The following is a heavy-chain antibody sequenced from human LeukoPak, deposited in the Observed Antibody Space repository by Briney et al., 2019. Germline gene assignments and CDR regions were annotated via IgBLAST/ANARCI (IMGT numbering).Heavy chain of an antibody. CDR1: GFTFSSYS. J-gene: IGHJ4*02. D-gene: IGHD2-15*01. V-gene: IGHV3-21*04. Sequence: GSLRLSCAASGFTFSSYSMNWVRQAPGKGLEWVSSISSSSSYIYYADSVKGRFTISRDNAKNSLYLQMNSLRAEDTAVYYCASACSGGSCLLFDYWGQGTLVTVSS. CDR2: ISSSSSYI. CDR3: ASACSGGSCLLFDY.